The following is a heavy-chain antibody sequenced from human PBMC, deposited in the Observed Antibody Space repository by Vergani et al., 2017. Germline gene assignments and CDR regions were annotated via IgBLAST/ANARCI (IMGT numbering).Heavy chain of an antibody. CDR3: ARDIVVVPAATDAFDI. V-gene: IGHV3-23*01. J-gene: IGHJ3*02. CDR2: FIGSGVGT. D-gene: IGHD2-2*01. CDR1: GSPFTSYA. Sequence: EVQLLESGGGLVQPGGSLRSSCAALGSPFTSYAMSGVRQPPGKGMGWVSAFIGSGVGTYYADSVKGRFTISRDNSKTTLYLQMKSLRAEATAVYYYARDIVVVPAATDAFDIWGQGTMVTVSS.